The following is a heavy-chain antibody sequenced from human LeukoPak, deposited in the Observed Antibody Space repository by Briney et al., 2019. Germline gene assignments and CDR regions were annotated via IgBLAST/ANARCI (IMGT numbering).Heavy chain of an antibody. D-gene: IGHD2/OR15-2a*01. CDR3: ARGRIIRGYFDY. CDR2: INWNGGST. Sequence: GGSLRLFCGASGFTFSSYAMSWVRQAPGKGLEWVSGINWNGGSTGYADSVKGRFTISRDNAKNSLYLQMNSLRAEDTALYYCARGRIIRGYFDYWGQGTLVTVSS. V-gene: IGHV3-20*04. J-gene: IGHJ4*02. CDR1: GFTFSSYA.